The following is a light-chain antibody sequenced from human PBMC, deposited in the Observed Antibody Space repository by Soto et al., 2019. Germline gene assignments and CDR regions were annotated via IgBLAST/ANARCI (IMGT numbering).Light chain of an antibody. CDR3: QQSYTTPWT. Sequence: DIHMTQSPSSLSASLVYIVTITCRASQSISNYLNWYQQKPGKAPKVLIYAPSSLQSGVPSRFSGSGSGTDFTLTISSLQPEDFATYYCQQSYTTPWTFGQGTKVDI. J-gene: IGKJ1*01. CDR2: APS. V-gene: IGKV1-39*01. CDR1: QSISNY.